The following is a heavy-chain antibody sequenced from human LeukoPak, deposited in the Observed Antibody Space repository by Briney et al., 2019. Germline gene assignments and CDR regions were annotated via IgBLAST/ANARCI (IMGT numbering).Heavy chain of an antibody. D-gene: IGHD4-17*01. J-gene: IGHJ6*03. CDR3: ARDSGDYPYFMDV. Sequence: SETLSLTCTVSGGSISSGSYYWSWIRQPAGKGLDWIGRISTSGSTNYNPSLKSRLTISVDTSKNQFSLKLTSVTAADTAVYYCARDSGDYPYFMDVWGTGTTVTVSS. CDR1: GGSISSGSYY. CDR2: ISTSGST. V-gene: IGHV4-61*02.